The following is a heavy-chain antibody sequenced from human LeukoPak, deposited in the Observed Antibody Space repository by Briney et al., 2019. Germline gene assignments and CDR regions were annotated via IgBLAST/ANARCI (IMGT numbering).Heavy chain of an antibody. CDR3: AREDTYYYYMDV. D-gene: IGHD5-18*01. CDR2: IYYSGST. CDR1: GGSISSGGYY. V-gene: IGHV4-31*03. Sequence: SQTLSLTCTVSGGSISSGGYYWSWIRQHPGKGLEWIGYIYYSGSTCYNPSLKSRVTISVDTSKNQFSLKLSSVTAADTAVYYCAREDTYYYYMDVWGKGTTVTVSS. J-gene: IGHJ6*03.